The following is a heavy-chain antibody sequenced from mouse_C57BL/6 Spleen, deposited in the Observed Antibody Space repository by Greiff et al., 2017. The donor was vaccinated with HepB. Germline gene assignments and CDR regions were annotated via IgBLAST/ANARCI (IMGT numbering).Heavy chain of an antibody. V-gene: IGHV5-6-3*01. CDR3: ARMARTIN. Sequence: EVQLVESGGGLVQPGGSLKLSCAASGFTFSSYGMSWVRQTPDKRLELVATINSNGDRTYYPDSVKGRFTISRDIAKNTLYLQMSSLKSEDPAMYYCARMARTINWGQGTTLTVSS. CDR2: INSNGDRT. CDR1: GFTFSSYG. J-gene: IGHJ2*01.